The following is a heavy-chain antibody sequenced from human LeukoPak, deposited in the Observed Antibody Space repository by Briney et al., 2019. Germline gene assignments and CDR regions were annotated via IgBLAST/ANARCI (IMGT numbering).Heavy chain of an antibody. CDR3: ARDGGSGSYYYYGMDV. Sequence: SVKVSCKASGYTFTGYYMHWVRQAPGQGLEWMGWINPNSGGTNYAQKFQGWVTMTRDTSISTAYMELSRLRSDDTAVYYCARDGGSGSYYYYGMDVWGQGTTVTVSS. J-gene: IGHJ6*02. CDR2: INPNSGGT. V-gene: IGHV1-2*04. D-gene: IGHD3-10*01. CDR1: GYTFTGYY.